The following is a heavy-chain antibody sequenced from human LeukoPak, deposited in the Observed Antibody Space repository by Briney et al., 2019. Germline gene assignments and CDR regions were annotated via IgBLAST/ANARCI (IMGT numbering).Heavy chain of an antibody. CDR2: ISSSGSTI. Sequence: PGGSLRLSCAGSGFTFSDYYMSWIRQAPGKGLEWVSYISSSGSTIYYDDFVRGRFTISRDNAKSSLYLQMNSLRAEDTAMYYCARDEYYYDSSTGFDYWGQGTLVTVSS. CDR1: GFTFSDYY. CDR3: ARDEYYYDSSTGFDY. J-gene: IGHJ4*02. D-gene: IGHD3-22*01. V-gene: IGHV3-11*04.